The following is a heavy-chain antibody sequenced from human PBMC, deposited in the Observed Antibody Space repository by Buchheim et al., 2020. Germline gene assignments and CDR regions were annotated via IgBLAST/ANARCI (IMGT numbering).Heavy chain of an antibody. D-gene: IGHD6-6*01. CDR3: ARGIAAQYYYYYGMDV. CDR2: INPNSGGT. J-gene: IGHJ6*02. V-gene: IGHV1-2*04. Sequence: QVQLVQSGAEVKKPGASVKVSCKASGYTFTGYYMHWVRQAPGQGLEWMGWINPNSGGTNYEQKFQGWVTMTRDRSISQAYMELSRLRSDDTAVYYCARGIAAQYYYYYGMDVWGQGTT. CDR1: GYTFTGYY.